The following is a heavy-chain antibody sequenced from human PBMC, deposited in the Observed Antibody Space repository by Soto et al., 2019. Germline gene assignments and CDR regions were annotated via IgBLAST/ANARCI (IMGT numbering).Heavy chain of an antibody. CDR2: INWHGGSI. CDR3: AREGFTGSGSYFDY. CDR1: GFTFDDYG. Sequence: EVQLVESGGGVVRPGGSLRLSCAASGFTFDDYGMTWVRQAPGKGLEWVSRINWHGGSIGYADSVKGRFTISRDNTKNSLYLQMNSLRAEDTALYYCAREGFTGSGSYFDYWGQGTLVTVSS. V-gene: IGHV3-20*04. J-gene: IGHJ4*02. D-gene: IGHD3-10*01.